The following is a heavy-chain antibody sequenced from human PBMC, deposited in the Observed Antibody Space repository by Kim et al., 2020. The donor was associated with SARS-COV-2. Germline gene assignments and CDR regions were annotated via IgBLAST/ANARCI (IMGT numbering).Heavy chain of an antibody. CDR1: GGTFSSYA. D-gene: IGHD3-3*01. Sequence: SVKVSCKASGGTFSSYAISWVRQAPGQGLEWMGRIIPILDIANYAQKFQGRVTITADKSTSTAYMELSSLRSEDTAVYYCARGTAIFGGNYFDYWGQGTLVTVSS. J-gene: IGHJ4*02. CDR3: ARGTAIFGGNYFDY. V-gene: IGHV1-69*04. CDR2: IIPILDIA.